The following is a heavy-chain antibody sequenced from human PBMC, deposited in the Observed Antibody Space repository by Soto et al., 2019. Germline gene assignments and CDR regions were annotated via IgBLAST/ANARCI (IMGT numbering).Heavy chain of an antibody. Sequence: SETLSLTCSVSGDSITNYYWNWIRQPPGKGLEWIGSILYSGSTNYNPSLKSRVTISIDTSKNQIALKLTSVTAADTAVYYCARKFSGLYSGFGTWGQGVMVTVSS. J-gene: IGHJ5*02. D-gene: IGHD6-19*01. CDR3: ARKFSGLYSGFGT. V-gene: IGHV4-59*01. CDR1: GDSITNYY. CDR2: ILYSGST.